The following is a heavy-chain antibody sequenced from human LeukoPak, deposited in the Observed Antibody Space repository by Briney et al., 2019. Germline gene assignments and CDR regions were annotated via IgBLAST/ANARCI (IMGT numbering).Heavy chain of an antibody. CDR3: ARDRSPVYRSSSRAFDI. V-gene: IGHV3-64*01. CDR1: GFTFNSYA. D-gene: IGHD6-6*01. CDR2: NRINGGST. J-gene: IGHJ3*02. Sequence: AGTLRLYCAASGFTFNSYAMHWLRQAPGKGLEYVSANRINGGSTYYANSVKGRFTISRDNPKNTLYLQMGSLGAEDMAVYYCARDRSPVYRSSSRAFDIWGRGTMVIVSS.